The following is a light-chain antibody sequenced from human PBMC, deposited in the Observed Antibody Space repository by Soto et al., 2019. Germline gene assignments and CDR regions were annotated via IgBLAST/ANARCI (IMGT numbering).Light chain of an antibody. J-gene: IGKJ1*01. CDR3: QQYNSYPWT. V-gene: IGKV1-5*01. Sequence: DIQMTQPPSTRSASVGDRVTITCRASQSISSWLAWYQQKPGKAPKLLIYDASSLESGVPSRFSGSGSGTEFTLTISSLQPDDFATYYCQQYNSYPWTFGQGTKVEIK. CDR1: QSISSW. CDR2: DAS.